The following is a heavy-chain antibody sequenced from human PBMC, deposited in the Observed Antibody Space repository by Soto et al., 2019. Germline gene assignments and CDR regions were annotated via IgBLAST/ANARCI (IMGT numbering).Heavy chain of an antibody. CDR3: ARYFGSGVFDY. Sequence: QITLKESGPTPVKPTQTLTLTCTFSGFSLTTSGLGVGWIRQPPGEALEWLALIYWDDDKRYNSSLKTRLTITKDTPKNQVVLRMTNMGPVDTVTYYCARYFGSGVFDYWGQGTLVTVSS. CDR2: IYWDDDK. J-gene: IGHJ4*02. V-gene: IGHV2-5*02. D-gene: IGHD2-15*01. CDR1: GFSLTTSGLG.